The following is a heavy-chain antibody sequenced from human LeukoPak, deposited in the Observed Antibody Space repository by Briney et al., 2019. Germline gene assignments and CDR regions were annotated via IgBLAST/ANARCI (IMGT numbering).Heavy chain of an antibody. V-gene: IGHV3-7*01. J-gene: IGHJ3*02. D-gene: IGHD2-2*02. CDR3: ARMYCSSTNCYTDTFDI. CDR1: GFTFSSYW. Sequence: GGSLRLSCAASGFTFSSYWMSWVRQAPGKGLEWVANINQDGSENYYVDSVKGRLTISRDNAKNSLYLQMNSLRAEDTAVYYCARMYCSSTNCYTDTFDIWGQGTVVTVSS. CDR2: INQDGSEN.